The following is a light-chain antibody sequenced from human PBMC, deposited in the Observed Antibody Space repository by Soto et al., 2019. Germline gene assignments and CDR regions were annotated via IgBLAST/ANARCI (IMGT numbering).Light chain of an antibody. CDR2: GAS. J-gene: IGKJ1*01. CDR1: QSVSSSY. CDR3: QQYRDSRT. V-gene: IGKV3-20*01. Sequence: EIVLTQSPGTLSLSPVERATLSCMASQSVSSSYLAWYQQKPGQAPRLLIYGASSRATGIPDRFSGSGSGTDFTLTISRLEPEDFAVYYCQQYRDSRTFGQGTKVDIK.